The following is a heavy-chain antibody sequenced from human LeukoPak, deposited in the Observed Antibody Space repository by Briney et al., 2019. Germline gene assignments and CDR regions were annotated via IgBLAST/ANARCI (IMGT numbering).Heavy chain of an antibody. V-gene: IGHV4-39*01. Sequence: SETLSLTCTVSSGSTSTTSYYWDWIRQPPGKGLEWIGSVFYSGSTYYNPSLKSRVTISVDTSKNQFSLKLTSVTAADTAVYHCARVRADYSFDYWGQGTLVTVSS. CDR2: VFYSGST. CDR1: SGSTSTTSYY. J-gene: IGHJ4*02. D-gene: IGHD3-3*01. CDR3: ARVRADYSFDY.